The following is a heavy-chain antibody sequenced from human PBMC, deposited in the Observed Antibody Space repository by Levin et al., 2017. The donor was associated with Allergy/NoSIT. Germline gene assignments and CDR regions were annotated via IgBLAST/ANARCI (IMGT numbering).Heavy chain of an antibody. J-gene: IGHJ4*02. CDR3: AIHDKLGAVAGIDY. D-gene: IGHD6-19*01. Sequence: SETLSLTCTVSGGSISSSSYYWGWIRQPPGKGLEWIGSIYYSGSTYYNPSLKSRVTISVDTSKNQFSLKLSSVTAADTAVYYCAIHDKLGAVAGIDYWGQGTLVTVSS. CDR1: GGSISSSSYY. CDR2: IYYSGST. V-gene: IGHV4-39*01.